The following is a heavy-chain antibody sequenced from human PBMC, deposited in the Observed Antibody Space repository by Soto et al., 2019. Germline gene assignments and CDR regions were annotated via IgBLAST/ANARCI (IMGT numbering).Heavy chain of an antibody. Sequence: HTLSHTGGAAREGCRDQKVASYGVLWLPTKGPEWLGRTYYRSKWYNDYAVSVKSRITINPDTSKNHFSLQLNSVTPEDKAVYYCARVKNLCRLKIGYEDAYDFGGQGTMVTV. CDR2: TYYRSKWYN. D-gene: IGHD5-12*01. CDR1: REGCRDQKVA. V-gene: IGHV6-1*01. J-gene: IGHJ3*01. CDR3: ARVKNLCRLKIGYEDAYDF.